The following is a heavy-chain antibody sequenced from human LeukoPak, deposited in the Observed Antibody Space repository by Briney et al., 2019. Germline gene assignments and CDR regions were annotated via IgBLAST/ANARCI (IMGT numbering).Heavy chain of an antibody. CDR1: GFIFDDFG. V-gene: IGHV3-20*04. J-gene: IGHJ4*02. CDR3: TRDETGIDY. CDR2: INWNGDIT. Sequence: GGSLRLSCAASGFIFDDFGMTWVRQAPGKGLEWVPSINWNGDITPYADSVKGRFTISRDNAKNALYLQMNSLRPEDTALYFCTRDETGIDYWGQGTLVTVSS. D-gene: IGHD1-1*01.